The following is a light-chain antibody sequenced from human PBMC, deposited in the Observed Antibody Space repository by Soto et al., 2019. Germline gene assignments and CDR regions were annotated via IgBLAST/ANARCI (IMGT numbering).Light chain of an antibody. CDR3: QQYNNWPFS. CDR2: DVS. Sequence: MTQSPATLSVSPGERATLSCRAGQGVTTNFAWYQQKSGQSPRLLIYDVSIRATGVPARFSGTGSETDFTLTISGLQSEDSAIYFCQQYNNWPFSFGQGTRLEIK. V-gene: IGKV3-15*01. CDR1: QGVTTN. J-gene: IGKJ5*01.